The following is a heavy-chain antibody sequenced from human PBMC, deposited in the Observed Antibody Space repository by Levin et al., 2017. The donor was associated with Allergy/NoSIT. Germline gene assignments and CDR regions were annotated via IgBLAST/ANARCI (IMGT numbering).Heavy chain of an antibody. CDR2: ININGGRT. Sequence: GGSLRLSCAASGFTFSSFAMSWVRQAPGKGLEWVSSININGGRTNYADSVKGRFTVSRDNSKDTLYPQMSSLRVEDTAVYYCAKEGPYWNYFDSWGQGTLVTVSS. V-gene: IGHV3-23*01. CDR3: AKEGPYWNYFDS. J-gene: IGHJ4*02. D-gene: IGHD1-1*01. CDR1: GFTFSSFA.